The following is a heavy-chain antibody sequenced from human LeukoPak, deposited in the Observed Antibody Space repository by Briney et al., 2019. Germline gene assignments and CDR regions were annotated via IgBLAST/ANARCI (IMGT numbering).Heavy chain of an antibody. Sequence: SETLSLTCTVSGGSISSSSYYWGWIRQPPGKGLEWIGSIYYSGSTYYDPSLKSRVTISVDTSKNQFSLKLSSVTAADTAMYYCATSVVRDGYNPDYWGQGTLVTVSS. CDR2: IYYSGST. CDR3: ATSVVRDGYNPDY. V-gene: IGHV4-39*01. CDR1: GGSISSSSYY. J-gene: IGHJ4*02. D-gene: IGHD5-24*01.